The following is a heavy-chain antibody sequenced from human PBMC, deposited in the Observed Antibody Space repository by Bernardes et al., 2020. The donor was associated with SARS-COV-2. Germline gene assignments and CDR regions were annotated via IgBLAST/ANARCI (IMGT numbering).Heavy chain of an antibody. CDR3: ARDPAADGHFDY. D-gene: IGHD6-13*01. J-gene: IGHJ4*02. CDR2: ISAANTYI. V-gene: IGHV3-21*01. Sequence: GGSLRLSCEASGFTFSTYSMHWVRQVPGKGLEWVSSISAANTYIYYANSLRGRFTISRDDAKNSLYLHMNSLRDEDTAVYYCARDPAADGHFDYWGQGTLVTVSS. CDR1: GFTFSTYS.